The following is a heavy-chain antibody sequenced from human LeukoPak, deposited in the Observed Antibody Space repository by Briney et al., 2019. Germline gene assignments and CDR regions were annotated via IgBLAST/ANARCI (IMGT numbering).Heavy chain of an antibody. CDR3: ATSKGPFDY. CDR2: ITSGSTTI. V-gene: IGHV3-48*02. CDR1: GFTFSSSYS. Sequence: GGSLRLSCVASGFTFSSSYSMNWVRQAPGKGLEWISYITSGSTTIYYADSVKGRFTISRDNAKNSLYLQMNSLRDDDTAVYYCATSKGPFDYWGQGALVTVSS. J-gene: IGHJ4*02.